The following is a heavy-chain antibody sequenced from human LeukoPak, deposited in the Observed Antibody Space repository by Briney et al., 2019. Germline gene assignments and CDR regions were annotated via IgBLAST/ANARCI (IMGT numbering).Heavy chain of an antibody. D-gene: IGHD3-22*01. CDR1: GFTFDDYA. J-gene: IGHJ4*02. Sequence: PGGSLRLSCVASGFTFDDYAMHWVRQAPGKGLEWVAGINWNSVSAVYADSLKGRLTISRDNAKNSLFLQMNSLKTGDTAFYYCAKGARSSSGYTTDWGQGILVTVSS. CDR2: INWNSVSA. V-gene: IGHV3-9*01. CDR3: AKGARSSSGYTTD.